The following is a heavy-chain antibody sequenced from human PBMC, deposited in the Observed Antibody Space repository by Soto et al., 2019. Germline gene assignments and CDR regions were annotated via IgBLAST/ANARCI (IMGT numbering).Heavy chain of an antibody. Sequence: QVQLVQSGTEVKKSGASVKVSCKASGDTLSRYGISWVRQAPGQGLEWMGWISGYNGNTNNTQKFQGRVTMTTDTSTSTAYMELRSLRSDDTAVYYWAIDSRGPIYGMDVWGQVTTVAVSS. CDR3: AIDSRGPIYGMDV. V-gene: IGHV1-18*01. CDR2: ISGYNGNT. J-gene: IGHJ6*02. CDR1: GDTLSRYG. D-gene: IGHD5-12*01.